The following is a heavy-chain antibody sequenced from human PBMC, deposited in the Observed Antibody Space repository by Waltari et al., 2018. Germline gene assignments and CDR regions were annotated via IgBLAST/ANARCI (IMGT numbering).Heavy chain of an antibody. Sequence: QVQLQRSGPGLVKPSQTLTRICTVSGGSMTSEYSYWSWIRQHPGKCLEWIGFIANSGTPYYNPSLKSVVDMSIDTSKNQFSLKGNSVTAADTAVYYGAKGGGGTRDGMDVWGQGTTVTVSS. V-gene: IGHV4-31*01. CDR2: IANSGTP. CDR3: AKGGGGTRDGMDV. D-gene: IGHD2-2*01. CDR1: GGSMTSEYSY. J-gene: IGHJ6*02.